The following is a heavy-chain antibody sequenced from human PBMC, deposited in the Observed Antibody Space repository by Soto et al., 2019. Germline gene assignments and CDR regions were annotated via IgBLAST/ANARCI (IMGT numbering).Heavy chain of an antibody. Sequence: PGGSLRLSCAVSGFHFRDFWMSWVRQAPGKGLEWVANIKQDGSEKYYVDSVKGRFTVSRDNAKNSLYLQMNSLRAEDTAMYYCARRNFGVLTDDCGPGTLVTVSS. CDR3: ARRNFGVLTDD. J-gene: IGHJ1*01. CDR1: GFHFRDFW. CDR2: IKQDGSEK. V-gene: IGHV3-7*03. D-gene: IGHD3-3*01.